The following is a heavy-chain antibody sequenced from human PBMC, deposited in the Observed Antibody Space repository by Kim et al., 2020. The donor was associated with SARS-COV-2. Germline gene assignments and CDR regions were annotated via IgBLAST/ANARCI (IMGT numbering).Heavy chain of an antibody. CDR3: TTDHDLVLRFLEWLSN. J-gene: IGHJ4*02. V-gene: IGHV3-15*01. D-gene: IGHD3-3*01. CDR1: GFTFSNAW. Sequence: GGSLRLSCAASGFTFSNAWMSWVRQAPGKGLEWVGRIKSKTDGGTTDYAAPVKGRFTISRDDSKNTLYLQMNSLKTEDTAVYYCTTDHDLVLRFLEWLSNWGQGTLVTVSS. CDR2: IKSKTDGGTT.